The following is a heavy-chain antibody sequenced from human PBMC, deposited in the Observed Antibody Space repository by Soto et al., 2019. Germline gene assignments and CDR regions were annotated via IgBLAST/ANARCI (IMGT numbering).Heavy chain of an antibody. V-gene: IGHV4-30-4*01. CDR1: GVSITDDNYY. CDR2: LYHGETT. D-gene: IGHD2-21*01. J-gene: IGHJ4*02. Sequence: QLHLQESGPRLVKPSQTLSLTCTVSGVSITDDNYYWSWIRQSPGKGLEWIGHLYHGETTYTNPSRTXRXTXSXHRSKPQSSLTLNSVTAADAAVYHWAGGLSGDKVAQWGQGTLVTVSS. CDR3: AGGLSGDKVAQ.